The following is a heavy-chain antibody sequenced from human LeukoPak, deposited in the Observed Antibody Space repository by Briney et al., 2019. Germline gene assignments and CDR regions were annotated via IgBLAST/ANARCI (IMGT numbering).Heavy chain of an antibody. CDR1: GFTFSSYV. CDR2: IWHDGSKK. Sequence: PGGSLRLSCAASGFTFSSYVMHWVRQAPGKGLEWVAVIWHDGSKKDYADSVKGRFTISRDNSKNTLYLQMNSLRAEDTAVYYCARLATLGYCSSTSCYPPAFDYWGQGTLVTVSS. D-gene: IGHD2-2*01. J-gene: IGHJ4*02. CDR3: ARLATLGYCSSTSCYPPAFDY. V-gene: IGHV3-33*01.